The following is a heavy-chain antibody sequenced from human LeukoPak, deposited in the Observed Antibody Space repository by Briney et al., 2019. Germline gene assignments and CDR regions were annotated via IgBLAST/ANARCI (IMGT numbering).Heavy chain of an antibody. CDR1: GFTFSSYS. D-gene: IGHD6-19*01. CDR2: ISSSGSTI. Sequence: PGGSLRLSCAASGFTFSSYSMNWVRQAPGKGLEWVSYISSSGSTIYYADSVKGRFTISRDNAKNSLYLQMNSLRAEDTAVYYCARDFRFIAIAVDSFDYWGQGTLVTVSS. CDR3: ARDFRFIAIAVDSFDY. V-gene: IGHV3-48*01. J-gene: IGHJ4*02.